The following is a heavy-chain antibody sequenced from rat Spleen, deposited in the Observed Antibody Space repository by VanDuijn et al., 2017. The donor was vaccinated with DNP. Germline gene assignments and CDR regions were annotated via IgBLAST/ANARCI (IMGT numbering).Heavy chain of an antibody. Sequence: EVKLVESGGGLVQPGRSLKISCTASGFNLHDYWMGWVRQAPGKGLEWIGEINKESSTLNYTPSLKDKFTISRDNAQNTQYLQMSQLGSEDTAIYYCARAGWHGWLAYWGQGTLVTVSS. V-gene: IGHV4-2*01. CDR1: GFNLHDYW. CDR2: INKESSTL. CDR3: ARAGWHGWLAY. J-gene: IGHJ3*01. D-gene: IGHD1-11*01.